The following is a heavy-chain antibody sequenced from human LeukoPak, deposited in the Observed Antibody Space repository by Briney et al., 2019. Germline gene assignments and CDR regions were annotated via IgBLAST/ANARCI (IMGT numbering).Heavy chain of an antibody. D-gene: IGHD2-21*01. CDR2: IYYNDFT. J-gene: IGHJ6*03. V-gene: IGHV4-39*01. Sequence: SETLTLTCAVSGATVSSSSHDRGWVRQPPGKGLEWIGSIYYNDFTYSHLSLMSLVTMSLNTSNNELSLRLESVTPADTAVYYCGRLYFLIIPQTPHYIDVWGKGSAVTVSS. CDR1: GATVSSSSHD. CDR3: GRLYFLIIPQTPHYIDV.